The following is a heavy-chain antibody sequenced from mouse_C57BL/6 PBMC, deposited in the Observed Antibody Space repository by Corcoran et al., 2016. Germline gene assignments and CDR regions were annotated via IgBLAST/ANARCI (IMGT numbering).Heavy chain of an antibody. CDR2: INTYSGVP. CDR1: GYTFTTYG. V-gene: IGHV9-3*01. J-gene: IGHJ4*01. CDR3: ARNYGSLRAMDY. D-gene: IGHD2-1*01. Sequence: QIQLVQSGPELKKPGETVKISCKASGYTFTTYGMSWVKQAPGKGLKWMGWINTYSGVPTYADDFKGRFAFSLETSASTAYLQINNLKNEDTATYFCARNYGSLRAMDYWGQGTSVTVSS.